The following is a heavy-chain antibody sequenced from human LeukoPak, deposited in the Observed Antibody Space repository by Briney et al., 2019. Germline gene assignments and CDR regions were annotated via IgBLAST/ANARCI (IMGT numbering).Heavy chain of an antibody. V-gene: IGHV3-74*01. CDR2: INSDGSST. J-gene: IGHJ4*02. CDR1: GFTLSNYW. CDR3: ATIIYYDGSGLDY. Sequence: GGSLRLSCAASGFTLSNYWMHWVRQAPGKGLVWVSRINSDGSSTSYADSVKGRFTISRDNAKNTLYLQMNSLGAEDTAVYYCATIIYYDGSGLDYWGQGTLVTVSS. D-gene: IGHD3-22*01.